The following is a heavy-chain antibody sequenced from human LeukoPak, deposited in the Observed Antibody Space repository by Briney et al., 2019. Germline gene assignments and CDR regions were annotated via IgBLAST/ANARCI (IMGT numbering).Heavy chain of an antibody. CDR1: GGSISSYF. CDR3: ARLITMVRGVAMDV. V-gene: IGHV4-59*08. J-gene: IGHJ6*02. D-gene: IGHD3-10*01. CDR2: IYYSGTT. Sequence: SETLSLTCTVSGGSISSYFWSWIRQPPGKGLEWIGYIYYSGTTNYNPSLKGRVTISVDASKSQFSLKLSSVTAADTAVYYCARLITMVRGVAMDVWGQGTTVTVSS.